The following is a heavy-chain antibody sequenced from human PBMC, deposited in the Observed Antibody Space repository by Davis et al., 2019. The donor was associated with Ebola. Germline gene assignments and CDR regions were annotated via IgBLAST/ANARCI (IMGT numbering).Heavy chain of an antibody. Sequence: MPSATLSPPADVPGASLGSGGSPGSCIRKPPGKGLEWLGTMYYSGSTYYNPSLKRRVTMSVDTSRNQFSLKLRSVTAADTAVYYCARHIFVSVTPDYWGQGTLVTVSS. CDR2: MYYSGST. D-gene: IGHD4-23*01. J-gene: IGHJ4*02. CDR1: GASLGSGGSP. V-gene: IGHV4-39*01. CDR3: ARHIFVSVTPDY.